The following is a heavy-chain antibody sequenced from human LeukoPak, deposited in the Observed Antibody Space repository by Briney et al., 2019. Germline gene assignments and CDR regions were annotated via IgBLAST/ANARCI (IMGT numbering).Heavy chain of an antibody. J-gene: IGHJ6*02. CDR1: GFTFSSYD. CDR2: IGTAGDT. V-gene: IGHV3-13*01. CDR3: ARLTYYCGMDV. Sequence: GGSLRLSCAASGFTFSSYDMHWVRQATGKGLEWVSAIGTAGDTYYPGSVKGRFTISRENAKNSLYLQMNSLRAGDTAVYYCARLTYYCGMDVWGQGTTVTVSS.